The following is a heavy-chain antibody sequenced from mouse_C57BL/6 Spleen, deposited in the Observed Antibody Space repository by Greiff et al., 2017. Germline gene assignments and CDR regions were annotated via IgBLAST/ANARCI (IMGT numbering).Heavy chain of an antibody. J-gene: IGHJ2*01. CDR3: ARERKLYGRSYDDY. V-gene: IGHV1-15*01. CDR2: IDPETGGA. Sequence: QVQLQQSGAELVRPGASVTLSCKASGYTFTDYEMHWVKQTPVHGLEWIGAIDPETGGAAYNQKFKGKAILTADKSSRTAYMELRSLTSEDSAVYYCARERKLYGRSYDDYWGQGTTLTVSS. CDR1: GYTFTDYE. D-gene: IGHD1-1*01.